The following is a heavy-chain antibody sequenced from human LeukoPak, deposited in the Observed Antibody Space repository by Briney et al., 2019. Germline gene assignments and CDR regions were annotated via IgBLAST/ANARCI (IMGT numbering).Heavy chain of an antibody. CDR1: GYTFTSYA. D-gene: IGHD3-10*01. Sequence: ASVKVSCKASGYTFTSYAMHWVRQAPGQRLEWMGWINAGNGNTKYSQKFQGRVTITRDTSASTAYMELSSLRSEDTAVYYCARDERVTGVEPLDYWGQGTLVTVSS. CDR3: ARDERVTGVEPLDY. CDR2: INAGNGNT. J-gene: IGHJ4*02. V-gene: IGHV1-3*01.